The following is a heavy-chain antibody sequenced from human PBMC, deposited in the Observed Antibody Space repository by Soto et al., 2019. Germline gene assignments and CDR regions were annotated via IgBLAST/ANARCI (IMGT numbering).Heavy chain of an antibody. V-gene: IGHV3-30*18. CDR3: AKDQYFPLRFLEWSPALVRWGMDV. CDR2: ISYDGSNK. Sequence: PGGSLRLSCAASGFTFSSYGMHRVRQAPGKGLEWVAVISYDGSNKYYADSVKGRFTISRDNSKNTLYLQMNSLRAEDTAVYYCAKDQYFPLRFLEWSPALVRWGMDVGGQGTTVTVPS. J-gene: IGHJ6*02. D-gene: IGHD3-3*01. CDR1: GFTFSSYG.